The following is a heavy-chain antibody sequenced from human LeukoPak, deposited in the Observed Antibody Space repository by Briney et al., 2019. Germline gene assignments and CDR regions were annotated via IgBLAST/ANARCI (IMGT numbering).Heavy chain of an antibody. CDR3: AKDGAGWTHYFDY. D-gene: IGHD2-15*01. CDR1: GFTFSSYG. Sequence: GGSLRLSCAASGFTFSSYGMDWVRQAPGKGLEWVAVIWYDGSNKYYADSVKGRFTISRDNSKNTLYLQMNSLRAEDTAVYYCAKDGAGWTHYFDYWGQGTLVTVSS. CDR2: IWYDGSNK. V-gene: IGHV3-33*06. J-gene: IGHJ4*02.